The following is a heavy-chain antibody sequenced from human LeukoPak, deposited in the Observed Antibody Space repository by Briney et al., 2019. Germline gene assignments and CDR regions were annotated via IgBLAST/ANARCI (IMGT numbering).Heavy chain of an antibody. D-gene: IGHD6-19*01. V-gene: IGHV3-48*03. CDR3: ASGVHYSSGWIDI. Sequence: GGSLRLSCAASGFTFSSNEMNWVRQAPGKGLEWLSYISSSGGTIHYVDSVKGRFTISRDNAKNSLFLQMNSLRAEDTAVYYCASGVHYSSGWIDIWGQGTMVTVSS. CDR2: ISSSGGTI. J-gene: IGHJ3*02. CDR1: GFTFSSNE.